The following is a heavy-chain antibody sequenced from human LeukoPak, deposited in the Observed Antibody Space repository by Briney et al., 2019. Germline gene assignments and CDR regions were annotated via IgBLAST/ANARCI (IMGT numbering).Heavy chain of an antibody. D-gene: IGHD2-2*01. V-gene: IGHV4-39*01. Sequence: SETLSLTCTVSGGSISSSSYYWGWIRQPPGKGLEWIGSIYYSGSTYYNPSLKSRVTISVDTSKNQFSLKLSSVTAADTAVYYCARHNQDIVVVPAAMNWFDPWGQGTLVTVSS. CDR1: GGSISSSSYY. CDR3: ARHNQDIVVVPAAMNWFDP. J-gene: IGHJ5*02. CDR2: IYYSGST.